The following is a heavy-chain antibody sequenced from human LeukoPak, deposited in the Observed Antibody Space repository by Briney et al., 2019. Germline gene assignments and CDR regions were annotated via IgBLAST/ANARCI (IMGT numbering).Heavy chain of an antibody. CDR3: ATGRKGVPGSGGLFDY. Sequence: PGRSLRLSCAASGFTFDDYAMHWVRQAPGKGLEWVSGISWNSGSIGYADSVKGRFTISRDNSKNTLYLQMNSLRAEDTAIYYCATGRKGVPGSGGLFDYWGQGTLVTVSS. CDR2: ISWNSGSI. D-gene: IGHD6-19*01. J-gene: IGHJ4*02. CDR1: GFTFDDYA. V-gene: IGHV3-9*01.